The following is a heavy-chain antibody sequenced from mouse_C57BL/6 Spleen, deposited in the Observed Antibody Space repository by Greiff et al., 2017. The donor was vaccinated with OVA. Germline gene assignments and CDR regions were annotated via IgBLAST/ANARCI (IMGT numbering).Heavy chain of an antibody. J-gene: IGHJ2*01. V-gene: IGHV1-15*01. Sequence: QVQLLQSGAELVRPGASVTLSCKASGYTFTDYEMHWVKQTPVHGLEWIGAIDPETGGTAYHQKVKGKAILTADNSSSTAYMELRSLTSEVSAVYYCTRRGYSNSCFDYWGQGTTLTVSS. CDR1: GYTFTDYE. D-gene: IGHD2-5*01. CDR2: IDPETGGT. CDR3: TRRGYSNSCFDY.